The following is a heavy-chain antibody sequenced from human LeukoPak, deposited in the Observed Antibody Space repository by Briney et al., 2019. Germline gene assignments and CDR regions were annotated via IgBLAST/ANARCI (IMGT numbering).Heavy chain of an antibody. CDR3: ARDPSVGADSGNFDY. J-gene: IGHJ4*02. V-gene: IGHV1-18*01. CDR1: GYTFTSYG. D-gene: IGHD1-26*01. Sequence: ASVNVSCKASGYTFTSYGISWVRQAPGQGLEWMGWISSYNGNTKYAQKLQGRITITTETSPNTTYMELRNLKSDDTAVYYCARDPSVGADSGNFDYWGQGTLVTVSS. CDR2: ISSYNGNT.